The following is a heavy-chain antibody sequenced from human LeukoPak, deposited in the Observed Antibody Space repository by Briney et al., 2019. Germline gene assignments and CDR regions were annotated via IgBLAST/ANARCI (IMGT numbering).Heavy chain of an antibody. D-gene: IGHD3-10*01. CDR2: LYPGDSDT. CDR1: GYNFTSYW. V-gene: IGHV5-51*01. J-gene: IGHJ4*02. Sequence: GESQKISCKSSGYNFTSYWIGWVRQMPGKGLEWLGILYPGDSDTRYSPPFQGQVTISADKSISTAYLQWSSLQASDTAIYYCARGYYGSSGFDYWGQGTLVTVSS. CDR3: ARGYYGSSGFDY.